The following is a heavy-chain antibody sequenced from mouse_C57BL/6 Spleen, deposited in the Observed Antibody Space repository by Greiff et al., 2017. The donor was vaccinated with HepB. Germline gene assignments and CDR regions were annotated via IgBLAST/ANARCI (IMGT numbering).Heavy chain of an antibody. J-gene: IGHJ4*01. D-gene: IGHD1-1*01. CDR3: ARQSTTVVATDYYAMDY. Sequence: QVHVKQSGAELVKPGASVKLSCKASGYTFTEYTIHWVKQRSGQGLEWIGWFYPGSGSIKYNEKFKDKATLTADKSSSTVYMELSRLTSEDSAVYFCARQSTTVVATDYYAMDYWGQGTSVTVSS. CDR1: GYTFTEYT. V-gene: IGHV1-62-2*01. CDR2: FYPGSGSI.